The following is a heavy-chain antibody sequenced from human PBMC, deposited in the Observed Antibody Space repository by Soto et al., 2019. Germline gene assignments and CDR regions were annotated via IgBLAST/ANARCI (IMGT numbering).Heavy chain of an antibody. Sequence: PGGSLRLSCAASGFTFSGSAMHWVRQASGKGLEWVGRIRSKANSYATAYAASVKGRFTISRDDSKNTAYLQMNSLKTEDTAVYYCRLDGDYPTLPDPIDDWGQGTLVTVSS. CDR3: RLDGDYPTLPDPIDD. J-gene: IGHJ4*02. CDR2: IRSKANSYAT. V-gene: IGHV3-73*01. D-gene: IGHD4-17*01. CDR1: GFTFSGSA.